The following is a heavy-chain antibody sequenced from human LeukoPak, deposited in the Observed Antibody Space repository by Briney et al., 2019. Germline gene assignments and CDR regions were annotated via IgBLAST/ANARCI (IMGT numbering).Heavy chain of an antibody. CDR1: GGTFSSYA. D-gene: IGHD6-19*01. Sequence: ASVKVSCKASGGTFSSYAISWVRQAPGQGLEWMGGIIPIFGTANYAQKFQGRVTITADKSTSTAYMELSSLRSEDTAVYYCARGPGYSSGWSDYYYYYMDVWGKGTTVTVSS. CDR3: ARGPGYSSGWSDYYYYYMDV. J-gene: IGHJ6*03. CDR2: IIPIFGTA. V-gene: IGHV1-69*06.